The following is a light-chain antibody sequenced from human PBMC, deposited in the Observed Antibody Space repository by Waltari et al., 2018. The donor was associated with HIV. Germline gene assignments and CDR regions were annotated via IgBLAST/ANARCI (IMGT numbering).Light chain of an antibody. Sequence: EIVLTQSPGTLSLSPGAVATLSCRVSQTVDSTSLAWYQQRPGRAPRLLIYGTSNRAAGIPDRFSGSGSGTDFTLTISRLEPEDFAVYYCQHYDFTFGGGTAVEIK. CDR3: QHYDFT. CDR1: QTVDSTS. CDR2: GTS. J-gene: IGKJ4*01. V-gene: IGKV3-20*01.